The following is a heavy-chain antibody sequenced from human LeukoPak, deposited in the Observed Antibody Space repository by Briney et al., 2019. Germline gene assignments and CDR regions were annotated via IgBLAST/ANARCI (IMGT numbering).Heavy chain of an antibody. V-gene: IGHV4-61*03. Sequence: SETLSLTCTVSGGSVSSSSYYWSWIRQPPGKGLEWIGYIYYSGSTSYNPSLKSRVTTSVDTSKNHFSLKLSSVTAADTAVYYCARGSASYPFHFDSWGQGTLVTVSS. CDR2: IYYSGST. J-gene: IGHJ4*02. D-gene: IGHD1-26*01. CDR3: ARGSASYPFHFDS. CDR1: GGSVSSSSYY.